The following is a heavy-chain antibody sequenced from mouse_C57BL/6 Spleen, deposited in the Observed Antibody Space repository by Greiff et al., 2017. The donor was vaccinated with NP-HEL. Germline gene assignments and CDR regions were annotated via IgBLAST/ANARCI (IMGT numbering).Heavy chain of an antibody. CDR3: AIHEEGNWYFYY. CDR2: FYPGSGSI. J-gene: IGHJ2*01. Sequence: VQLQQSGAELVKPGASVKLSCKASGYTFTEYTIHWVKQRSGQGLEWIGWFYPGSGSIKYNEKFKDKATLTADKSSFSVYMELIRLTSDASAVYFCAIHEEGNWYFYYWGQGPTLTVSS. D-gene: IGHD2-1*01. V-gene: IGHV1-62-2*01. CDR1: GYTFTEYT.